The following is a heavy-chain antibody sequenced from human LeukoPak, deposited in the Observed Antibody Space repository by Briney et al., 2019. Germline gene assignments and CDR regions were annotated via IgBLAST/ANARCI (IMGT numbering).Heavy chain of an antibody. CDR3: AKGYSNGYGA. D-gene: IGHD6-19*01. CDR1: GFTFSSNT. Sequence: PGGSLRLSCAASGFTFSSNTMSWARQAPGKGLEWVSSIIGSGDTTYFADSVKGRFTISRDNSKNTLYLQMNSLRADDTAVYYCAKGYSNGYGAWGQGTLVTVSS. CDR2: IIGSGDTT. J-gene: IGHJ5*02. V-gene: IGHV3-23*01.